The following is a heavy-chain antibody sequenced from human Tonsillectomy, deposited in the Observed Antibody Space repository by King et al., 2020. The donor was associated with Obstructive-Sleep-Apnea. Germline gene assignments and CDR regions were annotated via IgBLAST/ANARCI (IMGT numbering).Heavy chain of an antibody. CDR2: IHHSGST. CDR1: GGSINSSNW. D-gene: IGHD3-10*01. J-gene: IGHJ4*02. V-gene: IGHV4-4*02. Sequence: QLQESGPGLVKPSGTLSLTCVVSGGSINSSNWWIWVRQPPGKGLEWIGEIHHSGSTNYNPSLNSRVTISVDKSKNQFSLQLSSVTAADTAMYYCARFRWNYGSGSEIDYWGQGTLVTVSS. CDR3: ARFRWNYGSGSEIDY.